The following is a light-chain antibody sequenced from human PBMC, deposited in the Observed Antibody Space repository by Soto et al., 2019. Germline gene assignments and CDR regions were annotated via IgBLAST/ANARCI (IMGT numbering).Light chain of an antibody. CDR2: RAS. Sequence: DIPMTQSPSTLSASVGDRVTITCRASQSISSWLAWYKQTPGKAPNLLIYRASSLQGGVPSRFSGSGSGTEFTLTISSLQPEDFATYYCQQYNTFPSTFGQGTKLEIK. CDR1: QSISSW. V-gene: IGKV1-5*03. CDR3: QQYNTFPST. J-gene: IGKJ2*01.